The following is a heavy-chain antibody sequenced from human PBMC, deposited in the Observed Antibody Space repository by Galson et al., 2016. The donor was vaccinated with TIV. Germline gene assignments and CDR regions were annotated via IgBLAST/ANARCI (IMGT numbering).Heavy chain of an antibody. Sequence: QSGAEVKKPGESLRISCKGSGYRFTSYWINWVRQMPGKGLEWMGRIDPTDSYTNYSPSSQGHVTISADKSISTAFLRWSSLRASDSAIYYCARGVSTGSGWLDPWGQGTPVTVSS. J-gene: IGHJ5*02. D-gene: IGHD5/OR15-5a*01. V-gene: IGHV5-10-1*01. CDR2: IDPTDSYT. CDR3: ARGVSTGSGWLDP. CDR1: GYRFTSYW.